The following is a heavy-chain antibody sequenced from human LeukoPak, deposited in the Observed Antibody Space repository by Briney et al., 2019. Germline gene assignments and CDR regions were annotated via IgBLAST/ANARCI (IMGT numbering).Heavy chain of an antibody. Sequence: PGGSLRLSCAASGFTVSSNYMSWVRQAPGKGLEWVSVIYSGGSTYYADSVKGRFTISRDNSKNTLYLQMNSLRAEDTAVYYCARLPVTDAFDTWGQGTMVTVSS. CDR3: ARLPVTDAFDT. V-gene: IGHV3-53*01. D-gene: IGHD4-17*01. CDR2: IYSGGST. J-gene: IGHJ3*02. CDR1: GFTVSSNY.